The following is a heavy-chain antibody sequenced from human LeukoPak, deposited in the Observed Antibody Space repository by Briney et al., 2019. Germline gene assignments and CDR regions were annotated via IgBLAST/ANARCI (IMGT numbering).Heavy chain of an antibody. CDR2: IYYSGST. J-gene: IGHJ3*02. CDR3: ARQEPTTVVTPGAFDI. D-gene: IGHD4-23*01. V-gene: IGHV4-39*01. Sequence: PSETLSLTCTVSGGSISSSSYYWGWIRQPPGKGLEWIGSIYYSGSTYYNPSLRSRVTISVDTSKNQFSLKLSSVTAADTAVYYCARQEPTTVVTPGAFDIWGQGTVVTVSS. CDR1: GGSISSSSYY.